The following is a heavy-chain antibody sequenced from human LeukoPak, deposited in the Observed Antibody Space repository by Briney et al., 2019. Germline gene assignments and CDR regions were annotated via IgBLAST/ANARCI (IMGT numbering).Heavy chain of an antibody. V-gene: IGHV1-18*01. D-gene: IGHD5-18*01. Sequence: ASVKVSCEASGYTFTEYGITWVRQAPGQGLEWKGWISTYTGNTNYAPKLQGRVTMTTDTSTGTAYMELRSLRSDDTAVYYCARDVDTAMVSGYWGQGTLVTVSS. CDR3: ARDVDTAMVSGY. CDR1: GYTFTEYG. J-gene: IGHJ4*02. CDR2: ISTYTGNT.